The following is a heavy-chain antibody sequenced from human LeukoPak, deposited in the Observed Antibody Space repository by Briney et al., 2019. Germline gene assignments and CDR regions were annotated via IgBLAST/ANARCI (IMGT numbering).Heavy chain of an antibody. D-gene: IGHD2-2*01. CDR2: IYSSGST. CDR3: ARVKASSTSWTFDQ. V-gene: IGHV4-4*07. Sequence: PSETLSLTCCVSGGSTNSYYWSWIRQSGGKGLEWIGRIYSSGSTVYNPSLNSRLTMSIDTSKNQFSLTLKSVTATDTAVYYCARVKASSTSWTFDQWGQGALVTVSS. J-gene: IGHJ4*02. CDR1: GGSTNSYY.